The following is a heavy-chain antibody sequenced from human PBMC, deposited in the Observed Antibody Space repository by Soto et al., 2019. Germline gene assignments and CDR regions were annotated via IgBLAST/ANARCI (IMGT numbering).Heavy chain of an antibody. CDR1: GYIFTSYW. D-gene: IGHD3-22*01. Sequence: GESLKISCNGSGYIFTSYWIGWVRQMPGKGLEWMGIIYPGDSDTRYSPSFQGQVTISADKSISTAYLQWSSLKASDTAMYYCARSGYWYYYDSSGYSYGMDVWGQGTTVTVSS. CDR2: IYPGDSDT. V-gene: IGHV5-51*01. CDR3: ARSGYWYYYDSSGYSYGMDV. J-gene: IGHJ6*02.